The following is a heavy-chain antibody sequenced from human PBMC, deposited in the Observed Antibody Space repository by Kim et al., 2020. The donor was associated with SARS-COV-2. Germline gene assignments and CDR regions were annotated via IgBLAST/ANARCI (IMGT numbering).Heavy chain of an antibody. CDR2: IYYSGST. V-gene: IGHV4-39*01. J-gene: IGHJ6*02. D-gene: IGHD6-19*01. CDR1: GGSISSSSYY. Sequence: SETLSLTCTVSGGSISSSSYYWGWIRQPPGKGLEWIGSIYYSGSTYYNPSLKSRVTISVDTSKNQFSLKLSSVTAADTAVYYCAGEAVAGTFNYYYGMVVWGQGTTVTVSS. CDR3: AGEAVAGTFNYYYGMVV.